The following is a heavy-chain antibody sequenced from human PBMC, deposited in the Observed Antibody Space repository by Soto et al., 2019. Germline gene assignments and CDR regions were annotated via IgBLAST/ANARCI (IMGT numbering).Heavy chain of an antibody. Sequence: ASVKVSCKASGYTFTSYAMNWVRQAPGQGLEWMGWINTNTGNPTYAQGFTGRFVFSLDTSVSTAYLQICSLKAEDTAVYYCARDRFSGSYDVGYYYYGMDVWGKGTTVTVS. CDR2: INTNTGNP. CDR3: ARDRFSGSYDVGYYYYGMDV. J-gene: IGHJ6*04. D-gene: IGHD1-26*01. CDR1: GYTFTSYA. V-gene: IGHV7-4-1*01.